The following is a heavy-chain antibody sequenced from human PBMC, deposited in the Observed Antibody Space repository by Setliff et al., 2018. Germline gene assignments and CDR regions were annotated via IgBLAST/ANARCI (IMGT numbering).Heavy chain of an antibody. CDR1: GDSFSDYY. CDR2: IFTAGST. Sequence: SETLSLTCAVYGDSFSDYYSWTWIRQPAGKGLEWIGRIFTAGSTDYNPSLRSRVTISLDMSKNQFFLRLTSVTAADTAVYYCAKNRYHWGVGYFDFWGQGTLVTVS. J-gene: IGHJ4*02. D-gene: IGHD7-27*01. V-gene: IGHV4-59*10. CDR3: AKNRYHWGVGYFDF.